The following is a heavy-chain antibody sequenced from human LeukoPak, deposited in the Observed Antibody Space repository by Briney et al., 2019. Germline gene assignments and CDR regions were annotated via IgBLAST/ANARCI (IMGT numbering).Heavy chain of an antibody. CDR1: GFTFTTYW. D-gene: IGHD1-1*01. V-gene: IGHV3-21*01. CDR3: ASAFSTGTFDY. CDR2: ISSSSSYI. J-gene: IGHJ4*02. Sequence: GGSLRLSCATSGFTFTTYWMNWVRQAPGKGLEWVSSISSSSSYIYYADSVKGRFTISRDNAKNSLYLQMNSLRAEDTAVYYCASAFSTGTFDYWGQGTLVTVSS.